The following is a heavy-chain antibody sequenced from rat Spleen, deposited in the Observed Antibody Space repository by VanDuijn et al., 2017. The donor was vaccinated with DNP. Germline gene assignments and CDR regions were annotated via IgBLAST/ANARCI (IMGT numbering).Heavy chain of an antibody. Sequence: EVQLVESGGGLVQPGRSLKLSCVASRFTFNSYWMAWIRQAPTKGLEWVTSISPSGGGTYYRDSVKGRFTISRDDAKTTLYLQMDSLRSEDTATYYCATQDYYDGTRFSFWGQGTLVTVSS. D-gene: IGHD1-12*02. CDR3: ATQDYYDGTRFSF. J-gene: IGHJ3*01. CDR1: RFTFNSYW. V-gene: IGHV5-25*01. CDR2: ISPSGGGT.